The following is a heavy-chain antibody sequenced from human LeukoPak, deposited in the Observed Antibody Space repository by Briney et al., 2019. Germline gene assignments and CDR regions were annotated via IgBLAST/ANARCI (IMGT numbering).Heavy chain of an antibody. J-gene: IGHJ4*02. CDR2: IASRSTYI. V-gene: IGHV3-21*01. CDR1: GFAFSSYS. D-gene: IGHD1-1*01. CDR3: ARDYNWNPPDY. Sequence: GGSLRLSCAASGFAFSSYSMNWVRQAPGKGLEWVSSIASRSTYIYYADSVKGRFTISRDNAKNTLYLQMNSLRVEDTAVYYCARDYNWNPPDYWGQGTLVTVSS.